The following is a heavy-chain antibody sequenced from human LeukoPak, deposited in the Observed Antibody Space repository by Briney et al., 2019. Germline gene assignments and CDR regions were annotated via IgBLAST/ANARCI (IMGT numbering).Heavy chain of an antibody. CDR2: FDPEDGET. D-gene: IGHD2-8*01. CDR3: ATYCTNGVCYSWFDP. J-gene: IGHJ5*02. V-gene: IGHV1-24*01. CDR1: GYSLTELS. Sequence: ASVKVCCTVSGYSLTELSMHWVRQAPGKGLEWMGGFDPEDGETIYAQKFQGRVTMTEDTSTDTAYMELSSLRSEDPAVYYCATYCTNGVCYSWFDPWGQGTLVTVSS.